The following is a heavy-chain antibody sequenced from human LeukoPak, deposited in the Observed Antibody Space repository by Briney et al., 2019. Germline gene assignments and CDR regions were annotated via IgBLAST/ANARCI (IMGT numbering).Heavy chain of an antibody. V-gene: IGHV3-30-3*01. Sequence: GGSLRLSCAASGFTFSSYAMHWVRQAPGKGLEWVAVLSYDGSTTYYADSVKGRFTISRDISKNTLYLQMNSLRPEDTAVYYCARDHYSSGSYDYWGQGTLVTVSS. J-gene: IGHJ4*02. D-gene: IGHD6-19*01. CDR1: GFTFSSYA. CDR2: LSYDGSTT. CDR3: ARDHYSSGSYDY.